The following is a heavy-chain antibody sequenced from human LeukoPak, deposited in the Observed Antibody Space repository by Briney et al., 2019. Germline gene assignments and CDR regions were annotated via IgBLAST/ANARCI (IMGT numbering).Heavy chain of an antibody. J-gene: IGHJ6*03. CDR2: IITICGTA. Sequence: SVKVSCKASVGTFSSYAISWVRQAPGQGLEWMGGIITICGTANYAQKFQGRVTITTDESTSTAYMELSSLRSEDTAVYYCARGDDGTQISTMDVWGKGTTVTVSS. V-gene: IGHV1-69*05. CDR1: VGTFSSYA. CDR3: ARGDDGTQISTMDV. D-gene: IGHD2/OR15-2a*01.